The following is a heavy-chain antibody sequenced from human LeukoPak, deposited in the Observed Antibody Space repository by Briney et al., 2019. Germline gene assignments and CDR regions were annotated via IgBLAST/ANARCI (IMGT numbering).Heavy chain of an antibody. V-gene: IGHV3-21*01. CDR3: ARDGEYSYGEFDY. D-gene: IGHD5-18*01. CDR1: GFTFSSYS. Sequence: GGSLRLSCAASGFTFSSYSMNWVRQAPGKGLEWVSSISSSSSYTYYADSVKGRFTISRDNAKNSLYLQMNSLRAEDTAVYYCARDGEYSYGEFDYWGQGTLVTVSS. CDR2: ISSSSSYT. J-gene: IGHJ4*02.